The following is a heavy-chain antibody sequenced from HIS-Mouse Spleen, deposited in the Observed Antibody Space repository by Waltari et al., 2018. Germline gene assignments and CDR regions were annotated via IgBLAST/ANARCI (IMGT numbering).Heavy chain of an antibody. V-gene: IGHV4-39*07. D-gene: IGHD6-13*01. CDR3: AREIPYSSSWYDWYFDL. J-gene: IGHJ2*01. Sequence: QLQLQESGPGLVKPSETLSLTCTVSGGSISSSSYYWGWIRQPPGKGLEWIGSFYYSGRTDYNPSLKIRVTISVDTSKNQFSLKMSAVTAADTAVYYCAREIPYSSSWYDWYFDLWGRGTLVTVSS. CDR2: FYYSGRT. CDR1: GGSISSSSYY.